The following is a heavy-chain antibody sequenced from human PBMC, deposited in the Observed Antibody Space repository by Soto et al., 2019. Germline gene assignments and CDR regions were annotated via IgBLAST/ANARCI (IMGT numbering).Heavy chain of an antibody. CDR3: AHDSHGGKTYFDL. CDR2: IYFSGST. V-gene: IGHV4-30-4*03. Sequence: VQLQESGPGLVRPSETLSLTCTVSGGSISSGNFYWSWIRQPPGKGLEWIGYIYFSGSTSYSPSLKSRLTISLNTSNNQFSLKLTSVTAADTAVYYWAHDSHGGKTYFDLWGQGALVTVSS. CDR1: GGSISSGNFY. D-gene: IGHD1-26*01. J-gene: IGHJ4*02.